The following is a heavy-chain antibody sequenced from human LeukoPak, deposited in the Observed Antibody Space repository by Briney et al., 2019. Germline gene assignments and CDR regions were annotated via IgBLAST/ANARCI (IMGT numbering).Heavy chain of an antibody. J-gene: IGHJ4*02. Sequence: GGSLRLSCAASGFTFSSYSMNWVRQAPGKGLEWVSSISSSSSYIYYADSVKGRFTISRDNAKNSLYLQMNSLRAEDTAVYYCARDHSSGYYLLTPLKTYYFDYWGQGTLVTVSS. CDR1: GFTFSSYS. D-gene: IGHD3-22*01. CDR2: ISSSSSYI. V-gene: IGHV3-21*01. CDR3: ARDHSSGYYLLTPLKTYYFDY.